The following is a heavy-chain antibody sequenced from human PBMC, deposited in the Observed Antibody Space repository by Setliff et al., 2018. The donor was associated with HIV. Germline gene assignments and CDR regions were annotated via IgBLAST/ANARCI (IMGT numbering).Heavy chain of an antibody. D-gene: IGHD4-17*01. CDR2: INSSGDST. CDR3: ASGFRATVPDY. CDR1: GYTFIRYG. J-gene: IGHJ4*02. V-gene: IGHV1-46*03. Sequence: ASVKVSCKASGYTFIRYGISWVRQAPGQGLEWMGIINSSGDSTSYAQKFQGRVTMTRDTSTSTVYMELSSLTYEDTAIYYCASGFRATVPDYWGQGTLVTVSS.